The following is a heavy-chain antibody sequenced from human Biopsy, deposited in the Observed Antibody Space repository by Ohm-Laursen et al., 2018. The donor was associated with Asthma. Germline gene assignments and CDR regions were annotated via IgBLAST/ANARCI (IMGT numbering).Heavy chain of an antibody. J-gene: IGHJ4*02. V-gene: IGHV3-30*18. CDR1: GFTFSNYG. CDR3: AKDVFPGWELRRGPDY. D-gene: IGHD1-26*01. CDR2: ISFDGSNK. Sequence: RSLRLSCADSGFTFSNYGMHWVRQAPGKGLDWVAVISFDGSNKNYTDSVKGRFTISRDNSRNTLHLQMNSLRAEDTAVYYCAKDVFPGWELRRGPDYWGQGTLVTVSS.